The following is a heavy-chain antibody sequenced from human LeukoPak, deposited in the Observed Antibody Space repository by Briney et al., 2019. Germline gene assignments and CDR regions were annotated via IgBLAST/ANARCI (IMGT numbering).Heavy chain of an antibody. V-gene: IGHV1-69*05. D-gene: IGHD5-18*01. CDR3: ASDRGYSYGYPYYFDY. Sequence: SVKVSCKASGDPFSSYAISWVRQAPGKGLEWMGGIIPIFGTANYAQKFQGRVTITTDESTSTAYMELSSLRSEDTAVYYCASDRGYSYGYPYYFDYWGQGTLVTVSS. J-gene: IGHJ4*02. CDR2: IIPIFGTA. CDR1: GDPFSSYA.